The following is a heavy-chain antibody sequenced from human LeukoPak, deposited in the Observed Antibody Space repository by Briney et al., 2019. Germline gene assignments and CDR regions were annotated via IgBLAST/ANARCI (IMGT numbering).Heavy chain of an antibody. CDR2: INLSGGTT. Sequence: ASVKVSCKASGYTFTSYYMHWVRQAPGQGLEWMGIINLSGGTTYYAQKFQGRVTMTNDMSTSTVYMELSSLRSEDTAVYYCARDFGYNWKANWFDPWGQGTLVTVSS. J-gene: IGHJ5*02. V-gene: IGHV1-46*01. D-gene: IGHD1-1*01. CDR3: ARDFGYNWKANWFDP. CDR1: GYTFTSYY.